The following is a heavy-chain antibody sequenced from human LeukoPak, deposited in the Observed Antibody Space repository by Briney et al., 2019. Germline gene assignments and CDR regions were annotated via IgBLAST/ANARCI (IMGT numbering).Heavy chain of an antibody. CDR3: ARGGTQLTFPV. CDR2: IYYSGSA. Sequence: SETLSLTCTVSGGSISSYYWSWIRQPPGKGLEWIGYIYYSGSANYNPSLKSRVTISVDTSKNQFSLKLASVSAADTAVYYCARGGTQLTFPVWGQGALVTVSS. V-gene: IGHV4-59*01. J-gene: IGHJ4*02. D-gene: IGHD4/OR15-4a*01. CDR1: GGSISSYY.